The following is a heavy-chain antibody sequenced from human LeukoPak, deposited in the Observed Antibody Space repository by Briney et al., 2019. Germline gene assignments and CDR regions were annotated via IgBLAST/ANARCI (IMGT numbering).Heavy chain of an antibody. CDR3: AKDRSVGATGSSHYYYGMDV. J-gene: IGHJ6*02. V-gene: IGHV3-30*18. Sequence: GRSLRLSCAASGIKFSYSAMHWVRQAPGKGLQWVAVISYDGNNKHHADSVKGRLTISRDNSKKTLYLEMNSLRPEDTAVYYCAKDRSVGATGSSHYYYGMDVWGQGTTVTVS. CDR2: ISYDGNNK. CDR1: GIKFSYSA. D-gene: IGHD1-26*01.